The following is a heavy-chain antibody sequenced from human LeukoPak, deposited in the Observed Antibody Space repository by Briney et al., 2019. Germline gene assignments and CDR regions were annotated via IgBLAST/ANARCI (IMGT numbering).Heavy chain of an antibody. CDR2: IYSGGSA. CDR1: GFTVSSNY. J-gene: IGHJ4*02. Sequence: GGSLRLSCAASGFTVSSNYMSWVRQAPGKGLEWVSVIYSGGSAYYADSVKGRFTISRDNSKNTLYLQMNSLRAEDTAVYYCARGRAYYYDSSGYTYYFDYWGQGTLVTVSS. V-gene: IGHV3-66*01. D-gene: IGHD3-22*01. CDR3: ARGRAYYYDSSGYTYYFDY.